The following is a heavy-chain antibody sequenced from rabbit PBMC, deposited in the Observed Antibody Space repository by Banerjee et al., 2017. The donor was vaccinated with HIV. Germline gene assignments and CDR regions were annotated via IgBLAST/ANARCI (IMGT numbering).Heavy chain of an antibody. J-gene: IGHJ4*01. CDR1: GFSFSNKFV. V-gene: IGHV1S40*01. CDR2: IVAASGGYT. CDR3: ARDLAGVIGWNFDL. D-gene: IGHD4-1*01. Sequence: QSLEESGGDLVKPGASLTLTCTASGFSFSNKFVMCWVRQAPGKGLEWIGCIVAASGGYTYYASWATGRFTISKTSSTTVTLQMTSLTAADTATYFCARDLAGVIGWNFDLWGPGTLV.